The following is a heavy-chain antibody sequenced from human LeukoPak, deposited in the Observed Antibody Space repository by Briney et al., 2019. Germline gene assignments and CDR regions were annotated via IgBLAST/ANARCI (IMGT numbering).Heavy chain of an antibody. CDR3: AKLSSSSWTYWYFDL. J-gene: IGHJ2*01. CDR2: VSGSGGPT. D-gene: IGHD6-13*01. V-gene: IGHV3-23*01. Sequence: GGSLRLSCAASGFTFSSYAMSWVRQAPGKGLEWVSAVSGSGGPTSYTDSVKGRFTISRDNSKNTLYLQMNSLRAQDTAVYYCAKLSSSSWTYWYFDLWGRGTLVTVSS. CDR1: GFTFSSYA.